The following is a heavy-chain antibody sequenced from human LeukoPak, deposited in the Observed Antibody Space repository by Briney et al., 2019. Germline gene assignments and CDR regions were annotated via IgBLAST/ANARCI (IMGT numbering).Heavy chain of an antibody. CDR2: INPNSSDS. CDR3: AREIGGILVFDY. CDR1: GYKFTGYY. D-gene: IGHD5-18*01. Sequence: ASVKVSCKASGYKFTGYYMHWVRQAPGQGLEWMGWINPNSSDSHHAQKFQGRVTMTRDTSISTAYMELSRLRSDDTAVYYCAREIGGILVFDYWGQGTLFTVSS. J-gene: IGHJ4*02. V-gene: IGHV1-2*02.